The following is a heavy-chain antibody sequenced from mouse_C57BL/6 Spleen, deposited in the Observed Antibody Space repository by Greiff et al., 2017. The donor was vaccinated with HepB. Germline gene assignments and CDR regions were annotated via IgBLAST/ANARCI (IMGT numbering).Heavy chain of an antibody. CDR1: GYSFTGYY. V-gene: IGHV1-42*01. CDR2: INPSTGGT. Sequence: VQLKQSGPELVKPGASVKISCKASGYSFTGYYMNWVKQSPEKSLEWIGEINPSTGGTTYNQKFKAKATLTVDKSSSTAYMQLKSLTSEDSAVYYCARNYYGSSHYFDYWGQGTTLTVSS. CDR3: ARNYYGSSHYFDY. J-gene: IGHJ2*01. D-gene: IGHD1-1*01.